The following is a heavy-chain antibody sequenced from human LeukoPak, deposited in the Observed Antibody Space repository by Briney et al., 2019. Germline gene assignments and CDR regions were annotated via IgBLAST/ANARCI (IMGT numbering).Heavy chain of an antibody. CDR1: GFTFSSYA. CDR2: ISGSGGST. J-gene: IGHJ4*02. D-gene: IGHD3-9*01. V-gene: IGHV3-23*01. CDR3: AKGSYYDILTGYYLDY. Sequence: GGSLRLSCAAAGFTFSSYAMSWVRQAPGKGLEWVSGISGSGGSTYYADSVKGRFTISRDNSKNTLYLQMNSLRAEDTAVYYCAKGSYYDILTGYYLDYWGQGTLVTVSS.